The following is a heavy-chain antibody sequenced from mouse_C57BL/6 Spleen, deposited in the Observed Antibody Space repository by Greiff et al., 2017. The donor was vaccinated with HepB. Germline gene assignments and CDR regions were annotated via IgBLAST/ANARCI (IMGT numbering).Heavy chain of an antibody. CDR2: IDPEDGDT. D-gene: IGHD1-1*01. J-gene: IGHJ2*01. CDR1: GFNIKDYY. V-gene: IGHV14-1*01. CDR3: TSYYYGSSPYYFDY. Sequence: DVQLQESGAELVRPGASVKLSCTASGFNIKDYYMHWVKQRPEQGLEWIGRIDPEDGDTEYAPKFQGKATMTADTSSNTAYLQLSSLTSEDTAVYYCTSYYYGSSPYYFDYWGQGTTLTVSS.